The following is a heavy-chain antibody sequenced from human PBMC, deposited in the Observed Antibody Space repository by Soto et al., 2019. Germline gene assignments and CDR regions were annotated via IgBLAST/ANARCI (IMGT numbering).Heavy chain of an antibody. Sequence: ASVKVSCKASGYTFTGYYMHWVRQAPGQGLEWMGWINPSSGGTNYAQKFQGWVTMTRDTSISTAYMELSRLRSDDTAVYYCAKDHGTYGPNWIDSWCQATRVTLAS. CDR2: INPSSGGT. V-gene: IGHV1-2*04. J-gene: IGHJ5*01. D-gene: IGHD3-10*01. CDR3: AKDHGTYGPNWIDS. CDR1: GYTFTGYY.